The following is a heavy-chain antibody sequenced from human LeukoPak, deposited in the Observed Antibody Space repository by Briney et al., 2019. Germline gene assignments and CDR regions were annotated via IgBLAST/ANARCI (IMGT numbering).Heavy chain of an antibody. J-gene: IGHJ4*02. D-gene: IGHD6-13*01. CDR1: GDSISSSSGA. CDR2: AYYRSKWYN. V-gene: IGHV6-1*01. CDR3: TRASSNWYTDY. Sequence: SQTLSLTCAISGDSISSSSGAWNWIRQSPSRGLEWLGRAYYRSKWYNDYAVSVKSRITINPDTSKNQFSLQLNSVTPEDTAVYYCTRASSNWYTDYWGQGTLVTVSS.